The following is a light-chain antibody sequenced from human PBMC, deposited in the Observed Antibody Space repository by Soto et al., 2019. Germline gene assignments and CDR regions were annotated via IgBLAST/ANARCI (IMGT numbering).Light chain of an antibody. CDR2: GAS. CDR1: QSVSSN. Sequence: EIVMTQSPATLSMSPGERATLSCRASQSVSSNLAWYQQKPGQAPRLLIYGASTRATGIPARFSGSGSGTEFTLTISSLQSEDFAIYYCQHYNNWPPWTFDQGTKVEIK. J-gene: IGKJ1*01. CDR3: QHYNNWPPWT. V-gene: IGKV3-15*01.